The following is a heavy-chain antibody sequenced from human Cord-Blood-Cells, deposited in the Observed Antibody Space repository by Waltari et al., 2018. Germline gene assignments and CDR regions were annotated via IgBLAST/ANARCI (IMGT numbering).Heavy chain of an antibody. J-gene: IGHJ3*02. CDR3: AKALAAADDAFDI. Sequence: EVQLLESGGGLVQPGGSLSLSCAASGFTFSSYAMSWVRQAPGKGLEWVSAISGSGGSTYYADSVKGRFTISRDNSKNTLYLQMNSLRAEDTAVYYCAKALAAADDAFDIWGQGTMVTVSS. CDR1: GFTFSSYA. D-gene: IGHD6-13*01. CDR2: ISGSGGST. V-gene: IGHV3-23*01.